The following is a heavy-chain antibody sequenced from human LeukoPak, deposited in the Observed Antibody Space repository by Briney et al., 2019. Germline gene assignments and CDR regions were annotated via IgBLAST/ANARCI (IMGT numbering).Heavy chain of an antibody. CDR1: GFTFSSYA. V-gene: IGHV3-23*01. CDR2: ISGSGGST. D-gene: IGHD2-2*01. J-gene: IGHJ4*02. Sequence: GGSLRLSCAASGFTFSSYAMSWVRQAPGKGLEWVSAISGSGGSTYYADSVKGRFTISRDNSKNTLYLQMNSLRAEDTAVYYCAKDELSRYCGSTSCYAAYWGQGTLVTVSS. CDR3: AKDELSRYCGSTSCYAAY.